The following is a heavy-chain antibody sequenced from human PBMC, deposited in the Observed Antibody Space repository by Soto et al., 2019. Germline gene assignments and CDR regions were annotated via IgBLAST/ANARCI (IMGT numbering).Heavy chain of an antibody. CDR1: GFTVTDIY. Sequence: EVQLVESGGGLVQPGGSLRLSCVASGFTVTDIYMNWVRQAPGKGLEWVSVIYKDITDYADFVRGRFSVTTDTSKNALYRQLDNLRAEDTAVYYCAREPRYCSGGSCSIMGDAFDIWGQGAMVTVSS. V-gene: IGHV3-66*01. CDR2: IYKDIT. D-gene: IGHD2-15*01. CDR3: AREPRYCSGGSCSIMGDAFDI. J-gene: IGHJ3*02.